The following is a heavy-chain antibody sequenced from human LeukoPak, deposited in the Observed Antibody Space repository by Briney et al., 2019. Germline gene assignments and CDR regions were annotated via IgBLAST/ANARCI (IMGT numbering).Heavy chain of an antibody. V-gene: IGHV3-23*01. Sequence: AGGSLRLSCAASGFTFSSYAMSWVRQAPGKGLEWVSAISGSGGSTYYADSVKGRSTISRDNSKNTLYLQMNSLRAEDTAVYYCAKETAAILWGDFDYWGQGTLVTVSS. J-gene: IGHJ4*02. CDR1: GFTFSSYA. CDR3: AKETAAILWGDFDY. CDR2: ISGSGGST. D-gene: IGHD2-2*02.